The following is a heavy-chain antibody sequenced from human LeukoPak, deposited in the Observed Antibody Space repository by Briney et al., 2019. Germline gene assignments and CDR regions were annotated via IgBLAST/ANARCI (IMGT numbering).Heavy chain of an antibody. Sequence: KPSETLSLTCTVSGGSISSYFWTWIRQPPGKGLEWIGRIYTSGIANYNPSLKSRVTMSIDTSKNQFSLKLSSVTAADTAVYYCARADYGRPPDYWGQGTLVTVSS. CDR2: IYTSGIA. D-gene: IGHD4-17*01. J-gene: IGHJ4*02. V-gene: IGHV4-4*07. CDR1: GGSISSYF. CDR3: ARADYGRPPDY.